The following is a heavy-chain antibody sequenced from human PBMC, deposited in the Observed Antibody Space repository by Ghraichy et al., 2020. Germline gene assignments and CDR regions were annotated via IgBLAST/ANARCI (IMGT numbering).Heavy chain of an antibody. D-gene: IGHD3-10*01. V-gene: IGHV3-7*01. J-gene: IGHJ6*02. CDR3: ARDAPELGVRGVRRYYYYYPMDV. CDR1: GSTFSSYW. CDR2: IKQDGSEK. Sequence: GGSLRLSCAASGSTFSSYWMSWVRQAPGKGLEWVANIKQDGSEKYYVDSVKGRFTISRDNVKNSLYLQMNSLRAEDTAVYYCARDAPELGVRGVRRYYYYYPMDVWGQGTTVTVSS.